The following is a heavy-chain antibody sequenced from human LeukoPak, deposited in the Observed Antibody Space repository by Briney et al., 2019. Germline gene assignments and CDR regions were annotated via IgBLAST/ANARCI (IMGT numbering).Heavy chain of an antibody. Sequence: ASVTVSCTVSGDTLTELSTHWVRQAPGKGREGMGGFDSEHGEMIYAQKLQGRVTMTEDRSTDTAYMELSSLRSEDTAVYYCATGGPWDLLKYWGQGTLVTVSS. CDR3: ATGGPWDLLKY. V-gene: IGHV1-24*01. CDR1: GDTLTELS. J-gene: IGHJ4*02. CDR2: FDSEHGEM. D-gene: IGHD3-9*01.